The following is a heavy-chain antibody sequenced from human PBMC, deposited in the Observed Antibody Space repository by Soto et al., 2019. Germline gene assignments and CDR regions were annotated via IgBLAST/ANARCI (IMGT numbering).Heavy chain of an antibody. V-gene: IGHV3-7*01. D-gene: IGHD3-3*01. Sequence: GGSLRLSCAASGFTFSSYWMSWVRQAPGKGLEWVANIKQDGSEKYYVDSVKGRFTISRDNAKNSLYLQMNSLRAEDTAVYYCAREYDFWSGYYVYYYYMDFPGKGIMVTVSS. CDR1: GFTFSSYW. CDR3: AREYDFWSGYYVYYYYMDF. CDR2: IKQDGSEK. J-gene: IGHJ6*03.